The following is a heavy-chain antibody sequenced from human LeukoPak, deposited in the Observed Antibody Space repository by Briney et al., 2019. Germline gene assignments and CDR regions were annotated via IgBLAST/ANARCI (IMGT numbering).Heavy chain of an antibody. V-gene: IGHV3-23*01. CDR3: AKDRWELLRPYAFDI. CDR2: ISGSGGST. Sequence: GGSLRLSCAASGFTFSSYWMNWVRQAPGEGLEWVSAISGSGGSTYYADSVKGRFTISRDNSKNTLYLQMNSLRAEDTAVYYCAKDRWELLRPYAFDIWGQGTMVTVSS. D-gene: IGHD1-26*01. J-gene: IGHJ3*02. CDR1: GFTFSSYW.